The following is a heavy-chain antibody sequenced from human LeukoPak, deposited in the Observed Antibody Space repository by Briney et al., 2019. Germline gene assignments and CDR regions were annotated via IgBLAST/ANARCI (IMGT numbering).Heavy chain of an antibody. D-gene: IGHD1-26*01. J-gene: IGHJ4*02. CDR2: INSDGSST. Sequence: GGSLRLSCAASGFTFSSYWMHWVRQAPGKGLVWVSRINSDGSSTSYADSVEGRFTISRDNAKGTPYLQMNSLRAEDTAVYYCAKGGSYPIDYWGQGALVTVSS. CDR1: GFTFSSYW. CDR3: AKGGSYPIDY. V-gene: IGHV3-74*01.